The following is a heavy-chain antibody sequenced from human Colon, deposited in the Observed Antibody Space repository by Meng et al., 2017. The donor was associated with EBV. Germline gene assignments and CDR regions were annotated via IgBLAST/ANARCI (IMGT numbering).Heavy chain of an antibody. CDR2: IYHSGST. CDR3: ARVGAYCGGDCYHPR. J-gene: IGHJ4*02. CDR1: GGSLSSRNL. V-gene: IGHV4-4*03. D-gene: IGHD2-21*02. Sequence: QLQLLGPRPGLGRLPGTLSVPCAVSGGSLSSRNLWRWVGQPPGKGLEWIGEIYHSGSTNYNPSLKRRVTIAVDESKNQFSLRLSSVTAADTAVYYCARVGAYCGGDCYHPRWGQGTLVTVSS.